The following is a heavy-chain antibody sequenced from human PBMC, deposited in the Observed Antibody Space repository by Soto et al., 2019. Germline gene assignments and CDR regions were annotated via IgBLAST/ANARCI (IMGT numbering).Heavy chain of an antibody. V-gene: IGHV1-18*01. CDR1: GYTFTSYG. J-gene: IGHJ6*02. CDR3: ARAGYDFWSGRYYYYGMDV. Sequence: ASVKVSCKASGYTFTSYGISWVRQAPGQGLEWMGWISAYNGNTNYAQKLQGRVTMTRDTSTSTAYMELSRLRSDDTAVYYCARAGYDFWSGRYYYYGMDVWGQGTTVTVSS. CDR2: ISAYNGNT. D-gene: IGHD3-3*01.